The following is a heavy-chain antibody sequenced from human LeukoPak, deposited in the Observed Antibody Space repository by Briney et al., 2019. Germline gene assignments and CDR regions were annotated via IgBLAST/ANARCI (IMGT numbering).Heavy chain of an antibody. V-gene: IGHV3-23*01. J-gene: IGHJ4*02. CDR1: GFTFSDYG. CDR3: AKESGATWNIDS. CDR2: ISGSAHST. Sequence: GGSLRLSCAASGFTFSDYGMAWVRPLPGKGLQWVSAISGSAHSTYYADSVRGRFTISRDNSKNTVSLQMNSLRAEDTAVYYCAKESGATWNIDSWGQGTLVTVSS. D-gene: IGHD1/OR15-1a*01.